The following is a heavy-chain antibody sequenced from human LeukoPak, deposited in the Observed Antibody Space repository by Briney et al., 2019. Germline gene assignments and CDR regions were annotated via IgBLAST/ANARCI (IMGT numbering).Heavy chain of an antibody. V-gene: IGHV4-34*01. J-gene: IGHJ2*01. Sequence: AETLSLTCAVYAGPFSGYYWSWIRQPPGKGLEWIGEINHSGSTNCKPSLKSRVTISVDTSKNQFSLKLSSVTAADTAVYYCVRKEGSGWYPHWYFDLWGRGTLVTVSS. CDR3: VRKEGSGWYPHWYFDL. D-gene: IGHD6-19*01. CDR1: AGPFSGYY. CDR2: INHSGST.